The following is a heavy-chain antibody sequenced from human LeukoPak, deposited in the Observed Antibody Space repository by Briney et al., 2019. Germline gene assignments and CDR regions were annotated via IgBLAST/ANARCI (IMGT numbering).Heavy chain of an antibody. CDR1: GFTFSSYG. D-gene: IGHD1-1*01. CDR3: ARDQLYGPPQGPEVGY. Sequence: GRSLRLSCAASGFTFSSYGMHWVRQALGKGLEWLAVIWFDATKKFYADSLKGRFTISRDNSKNTLYLQMDSLRADDTAVYYCARDQLYGPPQGPEVGYGGQGTLVTVSS. J-gene: IGHJ4*02. CDR2: IWFDATKK. V-gene: IGHV3-33*01.